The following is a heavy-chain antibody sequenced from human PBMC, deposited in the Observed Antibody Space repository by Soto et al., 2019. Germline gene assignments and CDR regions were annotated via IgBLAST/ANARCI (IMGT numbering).Heavy chain of an antibody. J-gene: IGHJ3*02. CDR3: VRVGAGWAVDI. V-gene: IGHV3-74*01. CDR2: ITNDGSST. D-gene: IGHD3-3*01. CDR1: GFTFSRHW. Sequence: EVQLVEYGGGLVQPGGSLRLSCGASGFTFSRHWMHWVRQVPGKGLVWVSRITNDGSSTSYADSVKGRFTVSRDNAKNTLYLQMSSQRAEDTAVYYCVRVGAGWAVDIWGQGTMVTVSA.